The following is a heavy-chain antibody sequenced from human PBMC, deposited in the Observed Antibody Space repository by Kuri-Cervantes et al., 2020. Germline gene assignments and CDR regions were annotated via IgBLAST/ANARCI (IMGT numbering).Heavy chain of an antibody. CDR2: IYYSGST. D-gene: IGHD6-13*01. V-gene: IGHV4-31*03. J-gene: IGHJ5*02. CDR3: ARGGRGSSSWYVSRFDP. Sequence: SETLSLTCTVSGGSISSGGYYWSWIRQHPGKGLEWIGYIYYSGSTYYNPSLKSRVTISVDTSKNQFSLKLSSVTAADTAVYYCARGGRGSSSWYVSRFDPWGQGTLVTVSS. CDR1: GGSISSGGYY.